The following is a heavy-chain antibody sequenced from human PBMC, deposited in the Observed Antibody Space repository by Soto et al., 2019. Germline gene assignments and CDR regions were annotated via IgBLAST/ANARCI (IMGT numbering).Heavy chain of an antibody. CDR1: GDSVSSNTAA. CDR2: TYYRSNWRH. V-gene: IGHV6-1*01. CDR3: ARGVAGTGFDL. J-gene: IGHJ4*02. Sequence: SQTLSLTCAISGDSVSSNTAAWNWIRSSPSRGLEWLGRTYYRSNWRHDYAVSVKSRITVNPDTSKNHFSLQLNSVTPDDTAVYYCARGVAGTGFDLWGQGTLVTVAS. D-gene: IGHD6-19*01.